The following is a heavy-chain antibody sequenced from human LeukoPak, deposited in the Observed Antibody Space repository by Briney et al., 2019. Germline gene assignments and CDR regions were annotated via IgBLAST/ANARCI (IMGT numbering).Heavy chain of an antibody. V-gene: IGHV3-15*01. J-gene: IGHJ6*03. CDR3: TTGYCSSTSCLNYYYYYYMDV. CDR1: GFTFSNAW. Sequence: GGSLRLSCAASGFTFSNAWMSWVRQAPGKGLEWVGRIKSKTDGGTTDYAAPVKGRFTISRDDSKNTLYLQMNSLKTEDTAVYYCTTGYCSSTSCLNYYYYYYMDVWAREPWSPSP. CDR2: IKSKTDGGTT. D-gene: IGHD2-2*01.